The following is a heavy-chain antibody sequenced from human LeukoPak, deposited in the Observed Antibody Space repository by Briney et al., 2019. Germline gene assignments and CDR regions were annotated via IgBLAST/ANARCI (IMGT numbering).Heavy chain of an antibody. D-gene: IGHD2-15*01. CDR2: IRYDGSNK. Sequence: GGSLRLSCAASGFTFSSYGMHWVRQAPGKGLEWVAFIRYDGSNKYYADSVKGRFTISRDNSKNTLYLQMNSLRAEDTAVYYCARDLEVVAAMDYWGQGTLVTVSS. J-gene: IGHJ4*02. V-gene: IGHV3-30*02. CDR3: ARDLEVVAAMDY. CDR1: GFTFSSYG.